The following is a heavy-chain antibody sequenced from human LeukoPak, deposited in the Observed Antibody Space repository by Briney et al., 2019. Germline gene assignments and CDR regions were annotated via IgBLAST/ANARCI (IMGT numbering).Heavy chain of an antibody. Sequence: ASVKVSCKASGGTCSSYAISWVRQAPGQGLEWMGGIIPIFGTANYAQKFQGRVTMTSDTSTSTVYMELSNLRSEDTAVYYCARPLLARITMILGGGGFQHWGQGTLVTVSS. J-gene: IGHJ1*01. CDR2: IIPIFGTA. CDR1: GGTCSSYA. D-gene: IGHD3-22*01. V-gene: IGHV1-69*05. CDR3: ARPLLARITMILGGGGFQH.